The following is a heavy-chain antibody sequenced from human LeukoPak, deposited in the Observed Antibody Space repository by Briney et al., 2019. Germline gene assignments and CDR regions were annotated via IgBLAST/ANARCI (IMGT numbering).Heavy chain of an antibody. CDR3: ARDPDDSSGYYR. CDR1: GGTFSSYA. CDR2: IIPIFGTA. Sequence: ASVKVSCKASGGTFSSYAISWVRQAPGQGLEWMGGIIPIFGTANYAQKFQGRVTITADESTSTAYMELSSLRSEDTAVYYRARDPDDSSGYYRWGQGTLVTVSS. J-gene: IGHJ5*02. D-gene: IGHD3-22*01. V-gene: IGHV1-69*13.